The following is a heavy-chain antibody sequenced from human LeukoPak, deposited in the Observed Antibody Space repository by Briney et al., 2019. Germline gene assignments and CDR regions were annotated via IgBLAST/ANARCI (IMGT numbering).Heavy chain of an antibody. CDR2: IYHSGST. CDR3: ARKDIAVAGTGFDY. V-gene: IGHV4-4*02. Sequence: SGTLSLTCAVSGGSISSSNWWSWVRQPPGKGPEWIGEIYHSGSTNYNPSLKSRVTISVDKSKNQFSLKLSSVTAADTAAYYCARKDIAVAGTGFDYWGQGTLVTVSS. J-gene: IGHJ4*02. CDR1: GGSISSSNW. D-gene: IGHD6-19*01.